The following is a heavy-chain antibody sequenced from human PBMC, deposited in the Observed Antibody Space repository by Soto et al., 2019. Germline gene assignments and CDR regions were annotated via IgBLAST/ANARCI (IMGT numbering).Heavy chain of an antibody. Sequence: PGGSLRLSCAASGFTFSSYGMHWVRQAPGKGLEWVALISYDGSNKYYADSVKGRFTISRDNSKNTLYLQMNSLRAEDTAVYYCAKNSGYSYGFPFEYRGQGTLVTVCS. V-gene: IGHV3-30*18. D-gene: IGHD5-18*01. J-gene: IGHJ4*02. CDR1: GFTFSSYG. CDR2: ISYDGSNK. CDR3: AKNSGYSYGFPFEY.